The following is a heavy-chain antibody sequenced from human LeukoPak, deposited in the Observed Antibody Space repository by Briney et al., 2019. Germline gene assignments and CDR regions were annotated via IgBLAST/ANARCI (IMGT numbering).Heavy chain of an antibody. D-gene: IGHD6-13*01. CDR3: AILPGYSSGWYEVNY. V-gene: IGHV3-23*01. CDR1: GFTFSSYA. Sequence: GRSLRLSCAASGFTFSSYAMSWVRQAPGRGLEWVSGISGSGGSTYYADSVKGRFTISRDNSRNTLYLQVNSPRAEDTAVYYCAILPGYSSGWYEVNYWGQGTLVTVSS. J-gene: IGHJ4*02. CDR2: ISGSGGST.